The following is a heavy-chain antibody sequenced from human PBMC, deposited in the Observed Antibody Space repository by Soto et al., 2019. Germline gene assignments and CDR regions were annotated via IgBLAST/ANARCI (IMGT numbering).Heavy chain of an antibody. CDR2: IYYSGST. Sequence: PSETLSLTCTVSGGTISSYYWSWIRQPPGKGLEWIGYIYYSGSTNYNPSLKSRVTISVDTSKNQFPLKLSSVTAADTAVYYCARDHSSYNWFDPWGQGTLVTVSS. V-gene: IGHV4-59*01. CDR1: GGTISSYY. J-gene: IGHJ5*02. CDR3: ARDHSSYNWFDP. D-gene: IGHD6-6*01.